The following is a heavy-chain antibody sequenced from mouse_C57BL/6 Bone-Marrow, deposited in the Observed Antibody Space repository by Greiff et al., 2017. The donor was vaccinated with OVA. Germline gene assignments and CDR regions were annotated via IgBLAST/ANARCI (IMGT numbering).Heavy chain of an antibody. V-gene: IGHV1-18*01. CDR3: ARGWPPYAMDY. D-gene: IGHD2-3*01. CDR1: GYTFTDYN. CDR2: INPNNGGT. J-gene: IGHJ4*01. Sequence: VQLKESGPELVKPGASVKISCKASGYTFTDYNMDWVKQSHGQSLEWIGDINPNNGGTIYNQKFKGKATLTVDKSSSTAYMELRSLTSEDTAVYYCARGWPPYAMDYWGQGTSVTVSS.